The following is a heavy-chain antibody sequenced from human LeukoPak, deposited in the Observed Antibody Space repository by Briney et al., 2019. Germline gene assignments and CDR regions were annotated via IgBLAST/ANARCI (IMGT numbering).Heavy chain of an antibody. J-gene: IGHJ4*02. Sequence: GSLRLSCAASGFTFSSYAMHWVRQAPGKGLEWVAVISYDGSNKYYADSVKGRFTISRDNSKNTLYLQMNSLRAEDTAVYYCARDSYYGSGKIDYWGQGTLVTVSS. D-gene: IGHD3-10*01. CDR2: ISYDGSNK. CDR1: GFTFSSYA. CDR3: ARDSYYGSGKIDY. V-gene: IGHV3-30-3*01.